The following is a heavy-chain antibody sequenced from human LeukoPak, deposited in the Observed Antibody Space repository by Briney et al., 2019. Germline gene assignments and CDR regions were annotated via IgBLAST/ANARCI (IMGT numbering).Heavy chain of an antibody. J-gene: IGHJ6*03. CDR3: ARFSGVVVPAAIYYYYYMDV. Sequence: ASVKVSCKASGYTFTSYGISWVRQAPGQGLEWMGWISAYNGNTNYAQKLQGRVTMTTDTSTSAAYMELRSLRSDDTAVYYCARFSGVVVPAAIYYYYYMDVWGKGTTVTVSS. CDR2: ISAYNGNT. V-gene: IGHV1-18*01. D-gene: IGHD2-2*01. CDR1: GYTFTSYG.